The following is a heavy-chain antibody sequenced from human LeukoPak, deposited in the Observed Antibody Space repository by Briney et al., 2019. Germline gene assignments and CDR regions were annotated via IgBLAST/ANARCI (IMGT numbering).Heavy chain of an antibody. CDR2: INHSGST. V-gene: IGHV4-4*02. D-gene: IGHD6-13*01. CDR1: GASISSNTW. CDR3: ARDGSSSRRLAYYYYYGMDV. Sequence: SETLSLTCAVSGASISSNTWWSWVRQPPGKGLEWIGEINHSGSTNYNPSLKSRVTISVDTSKNQFSLKLSSVTAADTAVYYCARDGSSSRRLAYYYYYGMDVWGKGTTVTVSS. J-gene: IGHJ6*04.